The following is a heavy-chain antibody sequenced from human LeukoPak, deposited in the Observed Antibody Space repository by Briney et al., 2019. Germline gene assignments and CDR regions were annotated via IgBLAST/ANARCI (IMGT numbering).Heavy chain of an antibody. CDR1: GFTFSSYA. D-gene: IGHD2-2*02. CDR2: ISGSGGST. V-gene: IGHV3-23*01. CDR3: AKGEGSTSCYTMSCDAFDI. Sequence: GGSLRLSCAASGFTFSSYAMSWVRQAPGKGLEWVSAISGSGGSTYYADSVKGRFTISRDNSKNTLYLQMNSLRAEDTAVYYCAKGEGSTSCYTMSCDAFDIWGQGTMVTVSS. J-gene: IGHJ3*02.